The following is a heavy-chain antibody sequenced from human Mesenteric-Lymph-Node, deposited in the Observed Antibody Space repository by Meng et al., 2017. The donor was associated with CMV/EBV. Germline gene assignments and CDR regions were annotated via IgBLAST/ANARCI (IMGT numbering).Heavy chain of an antibody. J-gene: IGHJ3*02. CDR3: AKGRHFDWLSPRSDAFDI. CDR1: GSFGYHY. V-gene: IGHV4-34*01. D-gene: IGHD3-9*01. Sequence: GSFGYHYWSCIRQSPGKGLEWLGEINHRGSTNYSTPLKSRVSISLDTSKNQFSLRLSSVTAADTAIYYCAKGRHFDWLSPRSDAFDIWGRGTMVTVSS. CDR2: INHRGST.